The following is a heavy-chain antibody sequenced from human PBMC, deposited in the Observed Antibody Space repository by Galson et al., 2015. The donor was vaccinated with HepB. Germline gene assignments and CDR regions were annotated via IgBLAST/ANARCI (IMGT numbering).Heavy chain of an antibody. CDR3: ARAWTSRPSTRQTDHFDY. Sequence: CAISGDSVSSRTASWNWIRQSPSRGLEWLGRTYYRSQWYSEYSASVRGRMTISTDTSEKQFSLHLSSVTPDETAIYFCARAWTSRPSTRQTDHFDYWGQGTLVTVSS. V-gene: IGHV6-1*01. CDR2: TYYRSQWYS. J-gene: IGHJ4*02. D-gene: IGHD1-1*01. CDR1: GDSVSSRTAS.